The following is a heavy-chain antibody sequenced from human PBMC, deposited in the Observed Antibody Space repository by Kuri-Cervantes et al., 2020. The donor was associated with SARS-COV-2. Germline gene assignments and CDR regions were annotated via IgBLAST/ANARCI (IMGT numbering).Heavy chain of an antibody. CDR3: ARDILNYPSHDAFDI. V-gene: IGHV1-69*05. CDR2: IIPIFGTA. D-gene: IGHD1-7*01. CDR1: GCTFSSYA. J-gene: IGHJ3*02. Sequence: SVKVSCKASGCTFSSYAISWVRQAPGQGLEWMGGIIPIFGTANYAQKFQGRVTITTDESTSTAYMELSSLRSEDTAVYYCARDILNYPSHDAFDIWGQGTMVTVSS.